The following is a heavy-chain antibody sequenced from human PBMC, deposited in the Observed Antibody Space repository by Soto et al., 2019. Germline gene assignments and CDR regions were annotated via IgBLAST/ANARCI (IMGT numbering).Heavy chain of an antibody. V-gene: IGHV4-30-2*01. J-gene: IGHJ4*02. CDR1: GGSISRGGSS. CDR3: AREETLLAVAGAIDY. CDR2: IYHSGST. D-gene: IGHD6-19*01. Sequence: PSETLSLTCAVSGGSISRGGSSWSWIRQPPGKGLEWIGYIYHSGSTYYNPSLKSRVTISVDRSKNQFSLKLSSVTAADTAVYYCAREETLLAVAGAIDYWGQGTLVTVS.